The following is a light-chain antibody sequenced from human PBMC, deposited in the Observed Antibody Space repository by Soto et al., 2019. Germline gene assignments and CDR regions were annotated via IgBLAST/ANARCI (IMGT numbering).Light chain of an antibody. V-gene: IGLV2-8*01. J-gene: IGLJ3*02. Sequence: QSALTQPRSVSGSPGQSVTISCTGTSSDVGGYNYASWYQQHPGKAPKLMISEVSKRPSGVPDRFSGSKSGNTASLTVSGLQAEDEADYYCSSYAGSNNLLFGGGTKVNV. CDR3: SSYAGSNNLL. CDR1: SSDVGGYNY. CDR2: EVS.